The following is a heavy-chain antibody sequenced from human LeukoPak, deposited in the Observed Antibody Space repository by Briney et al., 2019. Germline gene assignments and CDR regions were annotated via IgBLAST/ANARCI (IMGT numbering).Heavy chain of an antibody. CDR1: GFTFSSYA. J-gene: IGHJ4*02. CDR3: AKGSVEYQLLQYYFDY. V-gene: IGHV3-23*01. D-gene: IGHD2-2*01. CDR2: ISGSGGST. Sequence: GGSLRLSCAASGFTFSSYAMSWVRQAPGKGREWVSPISGSGGSTYYADSVKGRFTISRDNSKNTLYLQMNSLRAEDTAVYYCAKGSVEYQLLQYYFDYWGQGTLVTVSS.